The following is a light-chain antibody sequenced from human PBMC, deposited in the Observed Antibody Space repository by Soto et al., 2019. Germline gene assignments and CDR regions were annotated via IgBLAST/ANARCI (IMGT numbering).Light chain of an antibody. CDR3: NSFTTSSTYV. V-gene: IGLV2-18*02. J-gene: IGLJ1*01. CDR2: EVN. CDR1: SSDVGSYNR. Sequence: QPALTQPPSVSGSPGQSVTISCTGTSSDVGSYNRLSWYQQPPGTAPKLIMYEVNTRPSGVPDRFSGSKSGNTASLTISGLQAEDEADYYCNSFTTSSTYVFGTGTKVTVL.